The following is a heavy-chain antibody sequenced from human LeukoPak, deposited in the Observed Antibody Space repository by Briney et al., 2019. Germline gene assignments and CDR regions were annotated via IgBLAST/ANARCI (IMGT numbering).Heavy chain of an antibody. Sequence: ASVKVSCKVSGYTLTELSMHWVRPAPGKGLEWMGGFDPEDGETIYAQKFQGRVTMTEDTSTDTAYMELSSLRSEDTAVYYCATEQTAAAAANMEAFDIWGQGTMVTVSS. CDR1: GYTLTELS. J-gene: IGHJ3*02. D-gene: IGHD6-25*01. CDR2: FDPEDGET. V-gene: IGHV1-24*01. CDR3: ATEQTAAAAANMEAFDI.